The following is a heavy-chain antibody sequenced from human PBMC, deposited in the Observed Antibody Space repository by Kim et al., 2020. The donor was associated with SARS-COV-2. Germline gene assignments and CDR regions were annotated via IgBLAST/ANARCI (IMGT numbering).Heavy chain of an antibody. CDR3: ARVVRRGAAAGRWY. J-gene: IGHJ4*02. CDR2: IYYSGST. Sequence: SETLSLTCTVSGGSISSGGYYWSWIRQHPGKGLEWIGYIYYSGSTYYNPSLKSRVTISVDTSKNQFSLKLSSVTAADTAVYYCARVVRRGAAAGRWYWGQGTLVTVSS. D-gene: IGHD6-13*01. V-gene: IGHV4-31*03. CDR1: GGSISSGGYY.